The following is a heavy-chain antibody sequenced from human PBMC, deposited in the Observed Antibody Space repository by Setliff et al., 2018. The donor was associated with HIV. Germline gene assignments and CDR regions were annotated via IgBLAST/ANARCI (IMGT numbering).Heavy chain of an antibody. V-gene: IGHV4-38-2*01. D-gene: IGHD4-17*01. CDR1: GYSISNTGHY. J-gene: IGHJ4*02. Sequence: PSETLSLTCVVSGYSISNTGHYWGWIRQPPGKGLEWIGSIYHTGDTYDNPSLKNRVTISRDTSKDRFSLNLRSVTAADMAIYYCARHKTHDYDGNSVYFDFWGQGTLVTVSS. CDR2: IYHTGDT. CDR3: ARHKTHDYDGNSVYFDF.